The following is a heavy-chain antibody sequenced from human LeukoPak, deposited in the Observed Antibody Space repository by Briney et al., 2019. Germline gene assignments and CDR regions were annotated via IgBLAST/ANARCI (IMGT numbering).Heavy chain of an antibody. V-gene: IGHV1-8*01. CDR3: AKESVVRYFDWSYFGEFDY. CDR1: GYTFTSYD. D-gene: IGHD3-9*01. Sequence: GASVKVSCKASGYTFTSYDTNWVRQATGQGLEWMGWMNPNSGNTGYAQKFQGRVTMTRNTSISTAYMELSSLRSEDTAVYYCAKESVVRYFDWSYFGEFDYWGQGTLVTVSS. J-gene: IGHJ4*02. CDR2: MNPNSGNT.